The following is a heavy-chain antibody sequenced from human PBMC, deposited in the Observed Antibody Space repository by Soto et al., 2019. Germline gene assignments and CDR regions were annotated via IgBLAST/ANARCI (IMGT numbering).Heavy chain of an antibody. CDR1: GGSISSGGYS. Sequence: QLQLQESGSGLVKPSQTLSLTCAVSGGSISSGGYSWSWIRQPPGKGLEWIGYIYHSGSTYYNPSLKSPVXXXVXXSKTQFSLKLSSVTAADTAVYYCARASTTVTTLDYWGQGTLVTVSS. D-gene: IGHD4-17*01. V-gene: IGHV4-30-2*01. CDR3: ARASTTVTTLDY. J-gene: IGHJ4*02. CDR2: IYHSGST.